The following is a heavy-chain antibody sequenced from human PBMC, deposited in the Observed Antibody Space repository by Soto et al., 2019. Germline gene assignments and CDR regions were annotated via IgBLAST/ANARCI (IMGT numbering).Heavy chain of an antibody. CDR1: GFTFSSYA. Sequence: GGSLRLSCAASGFTFSSYAMHWVRQAPGKGLEWVAVISYDGSNKYYADSVKGRFTISRDNSKNTLYLQMNSLRAEDTAVYYCARDRPSGRAGGWGQGTQVTVSS. J-gene: IGHJ4*02. D-gene: IGHD1-26*01. CDR3: ARDRPSGRAGG. CDR2: ISYDGSNK. V-gene: IGHV3-30-3*01.